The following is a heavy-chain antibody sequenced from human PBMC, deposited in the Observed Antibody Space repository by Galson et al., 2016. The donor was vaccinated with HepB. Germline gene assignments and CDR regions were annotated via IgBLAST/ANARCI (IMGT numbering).Heavy chain of an antibody. J-gene: IGHJ4*02. CDR1: GFTFSNYW. D-gene: IGHD3/OR15-3a*01. CDR2: IKPDGGEK. CDR3: ARGRDWSFGY. Sequence: SLRLSCAASGFTFSNYWMRWVRQAPGKGLEWVANIKPDGGEKYYVDSVKGRFTFSRDNAKNSLYLQMNSLRAEDTAVYYCARGRDWSFGYWGQGTLVAVSS. V-gene: IGHV3-7*03.